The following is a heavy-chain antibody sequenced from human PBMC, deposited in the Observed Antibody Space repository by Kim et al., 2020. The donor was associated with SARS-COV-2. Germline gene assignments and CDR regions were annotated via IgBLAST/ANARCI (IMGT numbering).Heavy chain of an antibody. V-gene: IGHV3-48*02. Sequence: YPDPVKGRFTISRDNAKYARCLQRNSQIDEDTAVYYCARGRGSGRTGFDYWGQGTLVTVSS. D-gene: IGHD3-10*01. J-gene: IGHJ4*02. CDR3: ARGRGSGRTGFDY.